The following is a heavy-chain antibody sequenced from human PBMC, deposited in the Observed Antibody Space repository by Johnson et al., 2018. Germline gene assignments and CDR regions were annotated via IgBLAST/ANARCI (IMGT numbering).Heavy chain of an antibody. D-gene: IGHD4-17*01. CDR2: IRSKANSYAT. Sequence: LEWVGRIRSKANSYATAYAASVKGRFTISRDDSKNTAYLQMNSLRAEDTAVYYCARDRAVDYGDLVYGMDVWGQGTTVTVSS. CDR3: ARDRAVDYGDLVYGMDV. J-gene: IGHJ6*02. V-gene: IGHV3-73*01.